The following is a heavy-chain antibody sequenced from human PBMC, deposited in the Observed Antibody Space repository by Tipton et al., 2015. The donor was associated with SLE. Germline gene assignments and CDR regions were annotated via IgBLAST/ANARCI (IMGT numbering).Heavy chain of an antibody. CDR2: IFDSGST. V-gene: IGHV4-38-2*01. J-gene: IGHJ4*02. CDR1: GYSINSAYY. CDR3: ARHRSYGDYVFDY. D-gene: IGHD4-17*01. Sequence: GLVKPSETLSLTCAVSGYSINSAYYWGWIRQPPGKGLEWIGSIFDSGSTYYNPSLKSRVTISVDMSKNQFSLKLSSVTAADTSVYYCARHRSYGDYVFDYWGQGMLVTVSS.